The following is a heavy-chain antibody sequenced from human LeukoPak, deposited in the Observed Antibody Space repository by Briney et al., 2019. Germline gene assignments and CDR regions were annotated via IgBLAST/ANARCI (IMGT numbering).Heavy chain of an antibody. J-gene: IGHJ6*02. Sequence: PGGSLRLSCAASGFTLSSNYMSWVRQAPGKGLEWVSVIYSGGTTYYTESVKGRFTISRDNSKNTLYLQMYSLRAEDTAVYYCAVRASMVRGVITMDVWGQGTTVTVSS. CDR3: AVRASMVRGVITMDV. CDR1: GFTLSSNY. D-gene: IGHD3-10*01. CDR2: IYSGGTT. V-gene: IGHV3-53*01.